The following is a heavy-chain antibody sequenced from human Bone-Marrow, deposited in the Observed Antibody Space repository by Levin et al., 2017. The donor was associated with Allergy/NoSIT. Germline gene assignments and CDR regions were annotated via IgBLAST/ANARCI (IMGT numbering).Heavy chain of an antibody. CDR3: AGAYYYGSGSFDY. J-gene: IGHJ4*02. CDR2: IDWDDDK. CDR1: GFSLSTSGMR. D-gene: IGHD3-10*01. V-gene: IGHV2-70*04. Sequence: QTLSLTCTFSGFSLSTSGMRVSWIRQPPGKALEWLARIDWDDDKFYSTSLKTRLTISKDTSKNQVVLTMTNMDPVDTATYYCAGAYYYGSGSFDYWGQGTLVTVSS.